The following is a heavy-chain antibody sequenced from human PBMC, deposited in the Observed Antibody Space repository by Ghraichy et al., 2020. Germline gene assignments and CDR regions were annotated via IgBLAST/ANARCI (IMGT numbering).Heavy chain of an antibody. CDR2: IKQDGSEK. Sequence: GVLRLSCAASGFTFSNTWMSWVRQAPGKGLEWVANIKQDGSEKFYVDSVEGRFTISRDNAKNSLYLQVDSLRDEDTAVYYCATGRGAYWGQGTLVTVSS. J-gene: IGHJ4*02. D-gene: IGHD6-25*01. CDR1: GFTFSNTW. CDR3: ATGRGAY. V-gene: IGHV3-7*03.